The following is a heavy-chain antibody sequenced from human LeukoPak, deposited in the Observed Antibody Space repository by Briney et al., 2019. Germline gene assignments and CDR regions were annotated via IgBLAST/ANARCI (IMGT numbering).Heavy chain of an antibody. CDR1: GFTFSSYG. CDR3: ASTGIAAYYFDY. J-gene: IGHJ4*02. V-gene: IGHV3-53*01. D-gene: IGHD6-13*01. CDR2: IYSGGST. Sequence: GGSLRLSCAASGFTFSSYGMHWVRQAPGKGLEWVSVIYSGGSTYYADSVKGRFTISRDNSKNTLYLQMNSLRAEDTAVYYCASTGIAAYYFDYWGQGTLVTVSS.